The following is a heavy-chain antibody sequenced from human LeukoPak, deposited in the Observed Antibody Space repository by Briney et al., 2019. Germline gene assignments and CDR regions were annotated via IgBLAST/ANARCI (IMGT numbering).Heavy chain of an antibody. D-gene: IGHD2-2*01. J-gene: IGHJ4*02. V-gene: IGHV3-7*01. Sequence: PGGSLRLSCAVSGFTFSSYWMSWVRQAPGKGLEWVANIKQDGSEKYYVDSVKGRFTISRDNAKNSLYLQMNSLRAEDTAVYYCATSFSTPANYWGQGTLVTVSS. CDR2: IKQDGSEK. CDR3: ATSFSTPANY. CDR1: GFTFSSYW.